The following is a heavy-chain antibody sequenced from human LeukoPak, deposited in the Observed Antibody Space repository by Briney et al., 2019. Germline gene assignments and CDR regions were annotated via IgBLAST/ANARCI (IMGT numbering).Heavy chain of an antibody. CDR3: ARGPCSGGSCYLDLLDY. Sequence: SVKVSCKASGGTFSSYAISWVRQAPGQGLEWMGGINPIFGTANYAQKFQGRVTITADESTSTAYMELSSLRSEDTAVYYCARGPCSGGSCYLDLLDYWGQGTLVTVSS. D-gene: IGHD2-15*01. V-gene: IGHV1-69*13. J-gene: IGHJ4*02. CDR2: INPIFGTA. CDR1: GGTFSSYA.